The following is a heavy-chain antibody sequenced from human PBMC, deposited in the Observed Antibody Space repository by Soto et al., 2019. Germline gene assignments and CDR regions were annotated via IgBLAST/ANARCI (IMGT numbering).Heavy chain of an antibody. CDR3: ARGGASLPNDY. CDR1: GFTFSSYG. J-gene: IGHJ4*02. CDR2: IWYDGSNQ. V-gene: IGHV3-33*01. Sequence: QVQLVESGGGVVQPGRSLRPSCAASGFTFSSYGMHWVRQAPGKGLEWVAVIWYDGSNQYYADSVKGRFTISRDNSKNTLYLQMNSLRAEDTAVYYCARGGASLPNDYWRQGTLVTLSS.